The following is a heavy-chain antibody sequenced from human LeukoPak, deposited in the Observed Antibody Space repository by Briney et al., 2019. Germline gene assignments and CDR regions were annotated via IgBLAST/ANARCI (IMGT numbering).Heavy chain of an antibody. Sequence: ASVKVSCEASGGTLSIYTISWVRDAPGQGLEWVGRIIPILGITNYAQKCQGRVTITADKSTSTAYSELSSLRPEDTAVYYCARFYGSGSHDDYGGQGTLVTVSS. J-gene: IGHJ4*02. D-gene: IGHD3-10*01. CDR1: GGTLSIYT. CDR2: IIPILGIT. CDR3: ARFYGSGSHDDY. V-gene: IGHV1-69*02.